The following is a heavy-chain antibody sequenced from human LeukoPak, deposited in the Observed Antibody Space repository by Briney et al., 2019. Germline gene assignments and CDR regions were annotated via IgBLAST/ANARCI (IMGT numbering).Heavy chain of an antibody. J-gene: IGHJ4*02. CDR1: RFTFRNAW. V-gene: IGHV3-15*01. D-gene: IGHD3-10*01. CDR3: TDLGDDGAG. Sequence: GGSLRLSCAAYRFTFRNAWMSWVSQAPGKGLERVARIKSKNDGGKTEYAALVKGRFSISRKDSKNMLYLQMDSLKTEDTAVYYCTDLGDDGAGWGQGTRVTVSS. CDR2: IKSKNDGGKT.